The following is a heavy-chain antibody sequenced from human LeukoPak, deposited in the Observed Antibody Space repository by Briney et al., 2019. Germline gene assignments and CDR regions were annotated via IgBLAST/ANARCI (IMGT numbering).Heavy chain of an antibody. D-gene: IGHD6-6*01. J-gene: IGHJ3*02. CDR1: GGSISSSSFY. CDR3: ARDLSSSVAFDI. CDR2: IYYSGTT. V-gene: IGHV4-39*07. Sequence: SETLSLTCTGSGGSISSSSFYWGWIRQPPGKGLEWIGSIYYSGTTYYNPSLKSRVTISIDTSKNRFSLKLSSVTAADTAVYYCARDLSSSVAFDIWGQGTMVTVSS.